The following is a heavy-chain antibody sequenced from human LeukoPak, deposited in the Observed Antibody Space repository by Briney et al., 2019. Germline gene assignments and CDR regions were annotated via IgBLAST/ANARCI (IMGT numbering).Heavy chain of an antibody. Sequence: ASMKVSCKASGYTFTGYYMHWVRQAPGQGLEWMGWINPNSGGTNYAQKFQGRVTMTRDTSISTAYMELSRLRSDDTAVYYCARARYDFWSGGTAPYMDVWGKGTTVTVSS. CDR3: ARARYDFWSGGTAPYMDV. D-gene: IGHD3-3*01. V-gene: IGHV1-2*02. CDR1: GYTFTGYY. J-gene: IGHJ6*03. CDR2: INPNSGGT.